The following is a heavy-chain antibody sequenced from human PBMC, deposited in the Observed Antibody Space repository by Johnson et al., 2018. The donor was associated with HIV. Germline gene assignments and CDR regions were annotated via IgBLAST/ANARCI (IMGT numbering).Heavy chain of an antibody. CDR3: AKDEEGDYGDLGAFNI. CDR2: ISYDGGTT. CDR1: GFTFSSYA. J-gene: IGHJ3*02. Sequence: QVQLVESGGGVVQPGRSLRLSCAASGFTFSSYAMHWVRQAPGKGLEWVAAISYDGGTTYYSDSVKGRFTISRDNSKNTLYLQMNSLRAEDTAIYYCAKDEEGDYGDLGAFNIWGQGTIVTVSS. V-gene: IGHV3-30-3*01. D-gene: IGHD4-17*01.